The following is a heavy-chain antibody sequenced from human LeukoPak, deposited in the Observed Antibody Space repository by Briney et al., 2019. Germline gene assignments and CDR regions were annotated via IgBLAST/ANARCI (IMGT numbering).Heavy chain of an antibody. D-gene: IGHD6-6*01. V-gene: IGHV1-2*02. Sequence: ASVKVSCKASGYTFTGYYMHWVRQAPGQGLEWMGWINPNSGGTNYAQKFQGRVTMTRDTSISTAYMELSRLRSDDTAVYYCARDTDSSSSEGDYWGQGTLVTVS. CDR3: ARDTDSSSSEGDY. CDR1: GYTFTGYY. CDR2: INPNSGGT. J-gene: IGHJ4*02.